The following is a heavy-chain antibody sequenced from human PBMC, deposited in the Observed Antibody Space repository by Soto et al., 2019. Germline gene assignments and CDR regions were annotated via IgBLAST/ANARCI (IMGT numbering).Heavy chain of an antibody. CDR3: ARSDWFDP. Sequence: GGSLRLSCAASGFTFSTYGMHWVRQAPGKGLVWVSRIKSDGSSTSYADSVKGRSTISRDNAKNTLYLQMNSLRVEDTAVYYCARSDWFDPWGHGTLVTSSS. V-gene: IGHV3-74*01. CDR2: IKSDGSST. CDR1: GFTFSTYG. J-gene: IGHJ5*02.